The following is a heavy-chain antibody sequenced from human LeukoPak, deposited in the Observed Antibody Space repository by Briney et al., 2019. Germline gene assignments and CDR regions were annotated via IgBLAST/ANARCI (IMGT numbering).Heavy chain of an antibody. V-gene: IGHV3-21*01. D-gene: IGHD1-26*01. CDR3: ARDPYSGSYGDYYYYYMDV. Sequence: GGSLRLSCAASGFTFSTYNMNWVRQAPGKGLEWLSSITSSSSYIYYADSVKGRFTISRDNAKNSLYLQMNSLRDEDTAVYYCARDPYSGSYGDYYYYYMDVWGKGTTVTFSS. CDR1: GFTFSTYN. CDR2: ITSSSSYI. J-gene: IGHJ6*03.